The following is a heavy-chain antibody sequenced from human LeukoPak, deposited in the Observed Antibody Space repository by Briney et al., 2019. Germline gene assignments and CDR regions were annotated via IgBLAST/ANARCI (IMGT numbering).Heavy chain of an antibody. J-gene: IGHJ4*02. CDR3: ARDGSARRQRENLDY. Sequence: GGSLRLSCAASGFTFSSFWMSWVRQAPGKGLEWVANIKQDGSEKYYVDSVKGRFTISRDNAKNSLYLQMNSLRGEDTAVYYCARDGSARRQRENLDYCVQGTLVTVSS. CDR1: GFTFSSFW. V-gene: IGHV3-7*01. D-gene: IGHD1-26*01. CDR2: IKQDGSEK.